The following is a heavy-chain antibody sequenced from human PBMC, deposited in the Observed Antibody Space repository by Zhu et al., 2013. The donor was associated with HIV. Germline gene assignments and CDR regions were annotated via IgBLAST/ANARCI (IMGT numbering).Heavy chain of an antibody. CDR3: AKKVQGSGTRRFRYYYGMDV. CDR2: ISGSGGST. V-gene: IGHV3-23*01. J-gene: IGHJ6*02. Sequence: EVQLLESGGGLVQPGGSLRLSCAASGFTFSSYAMSWVRQAPGKGLEWVSAISGSGGSTYYADSVKGRFTISRDNSKNTLYLQMNSLRAEDTAVYYCAKKVQGSGTRRFRYYYGMDVWGQGTTVTVSS. CDR1: GFTFSSYA. D-gene: IGHD2-2*01.